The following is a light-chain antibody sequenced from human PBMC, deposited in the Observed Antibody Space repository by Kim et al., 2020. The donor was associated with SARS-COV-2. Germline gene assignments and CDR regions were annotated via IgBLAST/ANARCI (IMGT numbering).Light chain of an antibody. Sequence: SPGERATRSCGASQSVSSIYLAWYQQRPGQAPRLLVYSSSSRATGIPDRFSGSGSGTDFTLTISRLEPEDFAVYYCQQSGSSPWTLGQGTKVDIK. J-gene: IGKJ1*01. V-gene: IGKV3-20*01. CDR2: SSS. CDR3: QQSGSSPWT. CDR1: QSVSSIY.